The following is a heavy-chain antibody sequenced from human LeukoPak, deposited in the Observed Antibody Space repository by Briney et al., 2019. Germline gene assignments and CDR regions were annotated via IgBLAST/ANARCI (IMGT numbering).Heavy chain of an antibody. D-gene: IGHD3-3*01. CDR3: ARDRLELRWGYYYYMDV. J-gene: IGHJ6*03. CDR1: DGSISSHY. V-gene: IGHV4-59*11. CDR2: IYYSGST. Sequence: SETLSLTCTVSDGSISSHYWSWIRQPPGKGLEWIGYIYYSGSTNYNPSLKSRVTISVDTSKNQFSLKLSSVTAADTAVYYCARDRLELRWGYYYYMDVWGKGTTVTVSS.